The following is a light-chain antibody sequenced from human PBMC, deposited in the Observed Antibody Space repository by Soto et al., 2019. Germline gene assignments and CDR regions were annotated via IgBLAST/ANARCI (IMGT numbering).Light chain of an antibody. V-gene: IGKV1-39*01. CDR2: AAS. CDR1: QFISNY. CDR3: QQSYSAST. Sequence: DIQMTQSPSSLSASVGDRVTFTCRASQFISNYLNWYQQKPGKARKLLIYAASHLRSGVPSRFSGSASGTDFTRTISRLHPEDFATYYCQQSYSASTFGQGTRLEIK. J-gene: IGKJ2*01.